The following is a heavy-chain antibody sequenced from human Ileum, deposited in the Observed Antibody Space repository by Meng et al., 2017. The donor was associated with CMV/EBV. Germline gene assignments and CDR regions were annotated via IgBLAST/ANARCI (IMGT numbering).Heavy chain of an antibody. D-gene: IGHD2-8*01. V-gene: IGHV3-48*03. CDR2: ISSSGSTI. CDR3: ANMVYALSFDS. CDR1: GFTFSSYE. Sequence: SWVASGFTFSSYEMNWVRQAPGKGLEWISHISSSGSTIYYADSVKGRFTISRDNAKNSLYLQINSLRAEDTAVYYCANMVYALSFDSWGQGTLVTVSS. J-gene: IGHJ4*02.